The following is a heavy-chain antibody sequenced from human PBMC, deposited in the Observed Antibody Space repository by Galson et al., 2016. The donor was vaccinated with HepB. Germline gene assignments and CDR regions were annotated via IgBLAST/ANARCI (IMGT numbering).Heavy chain of an antibody. D-gene: IGHD6-19*01. V-gene: IGHV3-23*01. CDR3: AKGSYSSGSAVNWFDP. CDR1: GISVSSYA. CDR2: ISGGGVNT. Sequence: SLRLSCAVSGISVSSYAMNWVRQAPGKGLEWVSRISGGGVNTYYGDSVEGQFTISRDNSKNKLYLQMNSLRVQDTALYYCAKGSYSSGSAVNWFDPWGQGTLVTVSS. J-gene: IGHJ5*02.